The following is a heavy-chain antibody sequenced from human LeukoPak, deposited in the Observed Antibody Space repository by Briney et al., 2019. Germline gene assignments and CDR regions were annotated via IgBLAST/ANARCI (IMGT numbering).Heavy chain of an antibody. D-gene: IGHD2-21*02. Sequence: PSETLSLTCTVSGGSISSSGYYWGWIRQPPGKGLEWIGSIYYSGSTYYNPSLKSRVTISVDTSKNQFSLKLSSVTAADTAVYYCARFHIMVVTAGLLDYWGQGTLVTVSS. CDR3: ARFHIMVVTAGLLDY. CDR2: IYYSGST. V-gene: IGHV4-39*01. CDR1: GGSISSSGYY. J-gene: IGHJ4*02.